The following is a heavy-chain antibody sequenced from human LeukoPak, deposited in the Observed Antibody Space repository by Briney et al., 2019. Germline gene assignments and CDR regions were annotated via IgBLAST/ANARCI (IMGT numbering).Heavy chain of an antibody. V-gene: IGHV4-30-4*08. Sequence: SQTLSLTCTVSGGSISSGDYYWSWIRQPPGKGLEWIGYIYYSGSTYYNPSLKSRVTISVDTSKNQFSLKLSSVTAADTAVYYCARVYRKKYRDSRSWWFDPWGQGTLVTVSS. D-gene: IGHD4-17*01. CDR2: IYYSGST. J-gene: IGHJ5*02. CDR1: GGSISSGDYY. CDR3: ARVYRKKYRDSRSWWFDP.